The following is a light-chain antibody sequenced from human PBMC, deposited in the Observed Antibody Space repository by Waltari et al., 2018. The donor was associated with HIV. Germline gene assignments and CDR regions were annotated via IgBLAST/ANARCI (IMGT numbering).Light chain of an antibody. V-gene: IGKV3-15*01. CDR1: QSVGSN. CDR3: QQYINWPPWS. Sequence: EIVITQSPATLSVSPGERVTLSCRASQSVGSNLAWYQQKPGRAPSLLVYSASTRATGIPARFSGSGAGTEFTLTISSLQSEDFAVYYCQQYINWPPWSFGQGTKVEIK. J-gene: IGKJ1*01. CDR2: SAS.